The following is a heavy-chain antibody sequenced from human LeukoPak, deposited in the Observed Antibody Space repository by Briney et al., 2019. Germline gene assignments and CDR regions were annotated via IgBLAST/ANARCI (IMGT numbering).Heavy chain of an antibody. CDR2: IKQDGSEK. D-gene: IGHD3/OR15-3a*01. CDR1: GFTFGDTW. Sequence: GGSLRLSCAASGFTFGDTWMNWVRQVPGQGLEWVANIKQDGSEKFYVASVKGRFTIPRDNGKSLLYLQMNSLRAEDTALYYCATSYDMGWLIGYWGQGTLVTVSS. V-gene: IGHV3-7*03. CDR3: ATSYDMGWLIGY. J-gene: IGHJ4*02.